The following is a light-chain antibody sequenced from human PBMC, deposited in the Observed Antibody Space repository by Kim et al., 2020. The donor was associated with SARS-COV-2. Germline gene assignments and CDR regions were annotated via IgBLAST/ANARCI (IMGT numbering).Light chain of an antibody. V-gene: IGLV2-14*03. CDR1: SSDVGRYNY. CDR2: DVS. CDR3: TSYTSNNTWV. J-gene: IGLJ3*02. Sequence: GQSITISCTGTSSDVGRYNYVSWYQQHQGKAPKLMIYDVSKRPSGFSNRFSGSKSGNTASLTISGLQAEDEADYYCTSYTSNNTWVFGGGTQLTVL.